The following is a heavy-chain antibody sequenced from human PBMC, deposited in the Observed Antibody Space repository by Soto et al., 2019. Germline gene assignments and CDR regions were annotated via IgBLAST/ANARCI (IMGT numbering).Heavy chain of an antibody. CDR1: GYTFTGYY. CDR3: VDSSSPPGGYYYYGMDV. CDR2: INPNSGGT. V-gene: IGHV1-2*02. Sequence: ASVKFYCTASGYTFTGYYMHWVRQATGQGLEWMGWINPNSGGTNYAQKFQGRVTMTRDTSISTAYMELSRLRSDDTAVYYCVDSSSPPGGYYYYGMDVWGQGTTVTVSS. D-gene: IGHD6-6*01. J-gene: IGHJ6*02.